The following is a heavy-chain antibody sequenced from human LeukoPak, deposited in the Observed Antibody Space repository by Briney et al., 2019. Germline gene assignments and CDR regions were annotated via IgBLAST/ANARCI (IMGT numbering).Heavy chain of an antibody. CDR2: IYYSGST. Sequence: SETLSLTGTVSGGSISSYYWSWIRQPPGKGLEGMGYIYYSGSTNYNPSLRSRVTISVDTSKNQFSLKLSSVTAADTAVYYCARARIAVADHYFDYSGQATPATVSS. CDR3: ARARIAVADHYFDY. J-gene: IGHJ4*01. CDR1: GGSISSYY. V-gene: IGHV4-59*01. D-gene: IGHD6-19*01.